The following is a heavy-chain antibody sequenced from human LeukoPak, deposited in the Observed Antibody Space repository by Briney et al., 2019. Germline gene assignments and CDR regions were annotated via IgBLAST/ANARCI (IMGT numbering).Heavy chain of an antibody. J-gene: IGHJ4*02. CDR1: GFTLSSYA. V-gene: IGHV3-64D*06. CDR2: ISSNGGST. D-gene: IGHD4-23*01. Sequence: GGSLRLSCSASGFTLSSYAMHWVRQAPGKGLEYVSAISSNGGSTYYADSVKGRFTISRDNSKNTLYLQMSSLRAEDTAVYYCVKGGHDYGGNSGPFDYWGQGTLVTVSS. CDR3: VKGGHDYGGNSGPFDY.